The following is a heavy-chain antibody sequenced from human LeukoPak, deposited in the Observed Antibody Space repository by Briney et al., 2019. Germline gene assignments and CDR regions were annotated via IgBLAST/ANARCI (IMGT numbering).Heavy chain of an antibody. CDR2: IIPIFGTA. CDR3: ARVSVWGSGRLDY. Sequence: SVKVSCKASGGTFSSYAISWVRQAPGQGIEWMGGIIPIFGTANYAQKFQGRVTITADESTSTAYMELSSLRSEDTAVYYCARVSVWGSGRLDYWGQGTLVTVSS. D-gene: IGHD3-10*01. CDR1: GGTFSSYA. J-gene: IGHJ4*02. V-gene: IGHV1-69*13.